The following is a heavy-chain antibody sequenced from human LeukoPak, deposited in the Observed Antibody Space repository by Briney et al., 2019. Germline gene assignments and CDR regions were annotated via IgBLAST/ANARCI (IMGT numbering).Heavy chain of an antibody. CDR1: GFTVSNNY. Sequence: GGSLRLSCAASGFTVSNNYMSWVRQAPGKGLEWVSVIYSGGSTYYADSVKGRFTISRDNSKNTLYLQMDSLRAEDTAVYYCARVTYYYDSSGYSDYWGQGTLVTVSS. D-gene: IGHD3-22*01. CDR3: ARVTYYYDSSGYSDY. V-gene: IGHV3-53*01. CDR2: IYSGGST. J-gene: IGHJ4*02.